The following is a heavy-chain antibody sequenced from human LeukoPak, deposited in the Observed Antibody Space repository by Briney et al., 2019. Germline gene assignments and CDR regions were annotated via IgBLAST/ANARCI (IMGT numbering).Heavy chain of an antibody. CDR3: ARDQEGFDY. J-gene: IGHJ4*02. CDR2: IYPRDGST. Sequence: SVKVSCQASGYTFTNNYLHWVRQAPGQGLEWMGMIYPRDGSTSYAQNFQGRVTVTRDTSTTTVHMELRGLRSEDTAVYYCARDQEGFDYWGQGTVVTVSS. CDR1: GYTFTNNY. V-gene: IGHV1-46*01.